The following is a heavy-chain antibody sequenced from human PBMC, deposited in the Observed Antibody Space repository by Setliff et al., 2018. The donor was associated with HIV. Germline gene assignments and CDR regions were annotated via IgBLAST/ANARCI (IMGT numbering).Heavy chain of an antibody. Sequence: PGGSLRLSCAVSGFTFSNGWMHWVRQAPGKGLVWVSCINNDGSNKYYADSVKGRFTISRDNSKNTLYLQMNSLRAEDTAVYYCAKDPPIYNFWSGYDSNPGNWFDPWGQGTLVTVSS. CDR1: GFTFSNGW. CDR2: INNDGSNK. J-gene: IGHJ5*02. CDR3: AKDPPIYNFWSGYDSNPGNWFDP. V-gene: IGHV3-74*01. D-gene: IGHD3-3*01.